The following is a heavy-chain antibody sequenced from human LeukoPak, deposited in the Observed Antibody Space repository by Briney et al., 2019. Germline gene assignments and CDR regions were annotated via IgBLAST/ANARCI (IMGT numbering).Heavy chain of an antibody. D-gene: IGHD2-2*01. V-gene: IGHV3-53*01. Sequence: GGSLRLSCAASGFSFSNYAMNWVRQAPGKGLEWVSVIYSGGSTYYADSVKGRFTISRDNSKNTLYLQMNSLRADDTAVYYCARDRGSRTRFYFDYWGQGTLVTVSS. CDR3: ARDRGSRTRFYFDY. J-gene: IGHJ4*02. CDR1: GFSFSNYA. CDR2: IYSGGST.